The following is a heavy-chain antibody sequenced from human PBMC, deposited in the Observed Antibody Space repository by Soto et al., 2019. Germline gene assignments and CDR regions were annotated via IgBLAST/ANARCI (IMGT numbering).Heavy chain of an antibody. CDR3: AKVVVPAAIRSSVPFVVDY. V-gene: IGHV3-23*01. D-gene: IGHD2-2*02. Sequence: GGSLRLSCAASGFTFSSYAMSWVRQAPGKGLEWVSAISGSGGSTYYADSVKGRFTISRDNSKNTLYLQMNSLRAEDTAVYYCAKVVVPAAIRSSVPFVVDYWGQRTLVTVSS. CDR1: GFTFSSYA. CDR2: ISGSGGST. J-gene: IGHJ4*02.